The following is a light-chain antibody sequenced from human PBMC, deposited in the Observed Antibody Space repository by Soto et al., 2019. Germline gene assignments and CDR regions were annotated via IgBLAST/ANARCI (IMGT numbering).Light chain of an antibody. CDR3: LQHNSYPPA. J-gene: IGKJ1*01. CDR1: QSISSW. CDR2: KAS. Sequence: IQMTQSPSTLSASVGDRVTITCRASQSISSWLAWYQQKPGKAPKLLIYKASSLESGVPSRFSGSGSGTEFTLTISSLQPEDFATYYCLQHNSYPPAFGQGTKVDIK. V-gene: IGKV1-5*03.